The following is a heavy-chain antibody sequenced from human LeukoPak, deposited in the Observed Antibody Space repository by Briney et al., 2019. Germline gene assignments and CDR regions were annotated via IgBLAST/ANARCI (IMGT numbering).Heavy chain of an antibody. V-gene: IGHV3-30*02. CDR2: IRYDGSNK. J-gene: IGHJ4*02. CDR1: GFTFSSYA. D-gene: IGHD3-22*01. CDR3: AKDRYYYDSSGYYYFDY. Sequence: GGSLRLSCAASGFTFSSYAMHWVRQAPGKGLEWVAFIRYDGSNKYYADSVKGRFTISRDNSKNTLYLQMNSLRAEDTAVYYCAKDRYYYDSSGYYYFDYWGQGTLVTVSS.